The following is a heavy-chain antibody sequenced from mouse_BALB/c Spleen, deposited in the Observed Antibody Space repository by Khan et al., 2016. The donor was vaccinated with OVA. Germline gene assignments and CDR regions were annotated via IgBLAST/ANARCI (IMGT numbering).Heavy chain of an antibody. CDR1: GYTFTDFT. D-gene: IGHD1-1*02. CDR2: ISTYYGDV. CDR3: TGGAGWSRFAY. J-gene: IGHJ3*01. V-gene: IGHV1S137*01. Sequence: VELVESGAELVRPGVSVKISCKGSGYTFTDFTIHWVKQSHDLSLEWIGVISTYYGDVTYNQKFKGKATMTVDKSSSTTYMELARLTSEDSAILYWTGGAGWSRFAYWGQGTLVTVSA.